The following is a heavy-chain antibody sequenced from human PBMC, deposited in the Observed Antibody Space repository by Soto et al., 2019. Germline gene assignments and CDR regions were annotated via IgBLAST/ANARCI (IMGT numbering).Heavy chain of an antibody. CDR3: ARHEDYYGSGRYFDY. J-gene: IGHJ4*02. V-gene: IGHV4-39*01. D-gene: IGHD3-10*01. CDR2: IVKSGST. Sequence: TSXTLSLTCTVSGDSMSSSNYYWCWIRQAPGKGLAWIGSIVKSGSTFYNPSLKSRVTISVDTSKNQFSLKLTSVTAADTAVYYCARHEDYYGSGRYFDYWAQGTLVTVSS. CDR1: GDSMSSSNYY.